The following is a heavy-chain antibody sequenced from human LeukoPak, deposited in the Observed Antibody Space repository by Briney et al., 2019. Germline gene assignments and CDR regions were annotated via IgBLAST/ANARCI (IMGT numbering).Heavy chain of an antibody. Sequence: GGSLRLSCATSGFTFSSYNMNWVRQAPGKGLEWVSFISSNGKTIHYADSVKGRFTISRDNAKNSLYLQMESLRDDDTAVYHCATGSYSSGVNYWGQGTLVTVSS. V-gene: IGHV3-48*02. CDR3: ATGSYSSGVNY. CDR2: ISSNGKTI. CDR1: GFTFSSYN. D-gene: IGHD6-19*01. J-gene: IGHJ4*02.